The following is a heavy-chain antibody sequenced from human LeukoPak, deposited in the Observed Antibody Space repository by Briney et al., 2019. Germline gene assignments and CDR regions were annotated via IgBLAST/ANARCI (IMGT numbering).Heavy chain of an antibody. V-gene: IGHV4-61*01. CDR1: GGSVSSGTYY. CDR2: IYYSGST. Sequence: SETLSLTCTVSGGSVSSGTYYWSWIRQPPGKGLEWIGYIYYSGSTNYNPSLKSRVTISVDTSKNQFSLKLSSVTAADTAVYYCARVGGTNYYYYGMDVRGQGTTVTVSS. J-gene: IGHJ6*02. D-gene: IGHD1-26*01. CDR3: ARVGGTNYYYYGMDV.